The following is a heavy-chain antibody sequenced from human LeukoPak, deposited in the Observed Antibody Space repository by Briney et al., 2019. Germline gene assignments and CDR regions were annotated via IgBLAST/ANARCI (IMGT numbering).Heavy chain of an antibody. Sequence: SETLSLTCTVSAGSISSYYWSWIRQPPGKGLEWIGYIYFSGSTNSNPSLKSRVTISVDTSKNQFSLKLSSVTAADTAVYYCARMFGGYCSGGSCYKAFDIWGQGIMVTVSS. CDR3: ARMFGGYCSGGSCYKAFDI. CDR1: AGSISSYY. V-gene: IGHV4-59*01. D-gene: IGHD2-15*01. CDR2: IYFSGST. J-gene: IGHJ3*02.